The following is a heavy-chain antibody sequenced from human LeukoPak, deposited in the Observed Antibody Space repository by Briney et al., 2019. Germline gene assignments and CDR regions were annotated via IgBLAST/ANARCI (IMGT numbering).Heavy chain of an antibody. J-gene: IGHJ6*02. V-gene: IGHV1-8*01. CDR3: ARGAYDFWSDYYMYYGMDV. Sequence: ASVKVSCKASGYTFTSYDINWVRQATGQGLEWMGWMNPKSGKSGYAQKFQGRVTMTRNTSINTAHMELTSLRSEDTAVYYCARGAYDFWSDYYMYYGMDVWGQGTTVTVSS. CDR2: MNPKSGKS. D-gene: IGHD3-3*01. CDR1: GYTFTSYD.